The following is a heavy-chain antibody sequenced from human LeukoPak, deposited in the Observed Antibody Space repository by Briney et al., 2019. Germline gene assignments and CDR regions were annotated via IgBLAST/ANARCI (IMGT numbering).Heavy chain of an antibody. J-gene: IGHJ2*01. V-gene: IGHV3-48*03. Sequence: GGSLRLSCAASGFTFTSYEMNWVRQAPGKGLEWVSYVSSSGSTIYYADSVKGRFTISRDNAKNSLYLQMNSLRAEDTAVYCCARSTWYFDLWGRGTLVTVSS. CDR2: VSSSGSTI. CDR3: ARSTWYFDL. CDR1: GFTFTSYE.